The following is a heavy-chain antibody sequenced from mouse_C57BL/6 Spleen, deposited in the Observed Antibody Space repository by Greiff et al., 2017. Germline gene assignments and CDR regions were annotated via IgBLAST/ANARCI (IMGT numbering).Heavy chain of an antibody. D-gene: IGHD1-1*01. J-gene: IGHJ4*01. CDR3: ARCPYYYGSSPYYAMDY. V-gene: IGHV1-82*01. Sequence: QVQLQQSGPELVKPGASVKISCKASGYAFSSSWMNWVKQRPGKGLEWIGRIYPGDGDTNYNGKFKGKATLTADKSSSTSYMQLSSLTSEDSAVYFCARCPYYYGSSPYYAMDYWGQGTSVTVSS. CDR1: GYAFSSSW. CDR2: IYPGDGDT.